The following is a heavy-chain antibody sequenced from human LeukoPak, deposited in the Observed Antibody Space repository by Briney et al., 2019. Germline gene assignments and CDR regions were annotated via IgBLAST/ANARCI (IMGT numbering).Heavy chain of an antibody. CDR1: GFTFSNFA. CDR2: IKSKTDGGTT. D-gene: IGHD6-13*01. V-gene: IGHV3-15*01. J-gene: IGHJ4*02. Sequence: GGSLRLSCAASGFTFSNFAMSWVRQAPGKGLEWVGRIKSKTDGGTTDYAAPVKGRFTISRDDSKNTLYLQMNSLKTEDTAVYYSTPFGSSSWYIFFDYWGQGTLVTVSS. CDR3: TPFGSSSWYIFFDY.